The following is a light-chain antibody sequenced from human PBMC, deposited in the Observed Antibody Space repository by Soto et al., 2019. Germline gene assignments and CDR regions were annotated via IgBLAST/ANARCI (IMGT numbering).Light chain of an antibody. Sequence: QSALTQPDSVSGSPGQSITISCTGTSSDVGGYNYVSWYQQHPGKAPKLMIYDVSNRPSGVSNRFSGSKSGNTASRTISGLQAEDEADYYCSSYTSSSGVFGTGTKLTVL. J-gene: IGLJ1*01. V-gene: IGLV2-14*01. CDR1: SSDVGGYNY. CDR2: DVS. CDR3: SSYTSSSGV.